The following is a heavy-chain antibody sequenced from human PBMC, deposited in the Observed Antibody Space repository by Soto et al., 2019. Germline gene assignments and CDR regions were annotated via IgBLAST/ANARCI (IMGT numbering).Heavy chain of an antibody. Sequence: QVQLVESGGGVVQPGRSLRLSCAASGFTFSSYGMHWVRQAPGKGLEWVAVIWYDGSNKYYADSVKGRFTISRDNSKNTLYLQMNSLRAEDTAVYYCARSYYYDSSGYYRSFFQHWGQSTLVTVSS. CDR2: IWYDGSNK. CDR1: GFTFSSYG. CDR3: ARSYYYDSSGYYRSFFQH. J-gene: IGHJ1*01. D-gene: IGHD3-22*01. V-gene: IGHV3-33*01.